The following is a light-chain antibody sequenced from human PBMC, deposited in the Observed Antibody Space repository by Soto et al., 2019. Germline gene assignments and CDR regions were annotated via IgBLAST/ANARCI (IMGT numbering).Light chain of an antibody. CDR3: QQYDKWPHT. CDR2: YAS. J-gene: IGKJ2*01. CDR1: QNLSRN. Sequence: EMVMTQSPATLSVSPGERATLSCRASQNLSRNLAWYQQQPGQAPRLLIFYASTRATGTPARLSGSGSGTFFTLTISSLKSEDFAAYYCQQYDKWPHTFGQGTKLEIK. V-gene: IGKV3-15*01.